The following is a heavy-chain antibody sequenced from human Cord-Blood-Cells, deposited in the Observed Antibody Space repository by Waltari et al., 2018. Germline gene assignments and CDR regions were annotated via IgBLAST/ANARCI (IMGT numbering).Heavy chain of an antibody. CDR1: GGSFSGYY. J-gene: IGHJ4*02. D-gene: IGHD3-9*01. CDR2: INHSGST. Sequence: QVQLQQWGAGLLKPSETLSLTCAVDGGSFSGYYWSWIRQPPGKGLEWIGEINHSGSTNYNPSLKSRVTISVDTSKNQFSLKLSSVTAADTAVYYCARGNYDILTGYYSNWGQGTLVTVSS. V-gene: IGHV4-34*01. CDR3: ARGNYDILTGYYSN.